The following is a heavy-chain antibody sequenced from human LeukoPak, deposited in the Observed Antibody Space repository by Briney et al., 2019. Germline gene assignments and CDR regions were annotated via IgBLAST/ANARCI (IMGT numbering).Heavy chain of an antibody. D-gene: IGHD3-10*01. CDR3: ARDQYGSGFEEYNWFDP. CDR2: IYTSGST. V-gene: IGHV4-4*07. J-gene: IGHJ5*02. Sequence: PSETLSLTCTVSGGSISSYYWSWIRQPAGKGLEWIGRIYTSGSTNYNPSLKSRVTMSVDTSKNQFSLKLSSVTAADTAVYYCARDQYGSGFEEYNWFDPWGQGTLVTVSS. CDR1: GGSISSYY.